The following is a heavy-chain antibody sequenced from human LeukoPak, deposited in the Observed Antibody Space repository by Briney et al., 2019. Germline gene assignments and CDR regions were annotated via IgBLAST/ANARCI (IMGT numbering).Heavy chain of an antibody. CDR2: ISGSGGST. CDR1: GFTFSSNA. V-gene: IGHV3-23*01. D-gene: IGHD6-6*01. J-gene: IGHJ4*02. Sequence: PGGSLRLACAPYGFTFSSNAMSWVRQAPGKGLEWVSSISGSGGSTYYADSVKGWLTISRDNSKNTLYLQMNSLRAEDTAVYYCARGYSSSSWSLFDYWGQGTLVTVSS. CDR3: ARGYSSSSWSLFDY.